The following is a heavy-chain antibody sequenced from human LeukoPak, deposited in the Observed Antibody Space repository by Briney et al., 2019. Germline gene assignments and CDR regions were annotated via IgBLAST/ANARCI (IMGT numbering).Heavy chain of an antibody. V-gene: IGHV3-23*01. Sequence: GGSLRLSCAASGFTFSSYAMSWVRQAPGKGLEWVSASSRSGGSTYNADSVKGRFTISRDTSKNTPYLEMNRLRAEDTAVYYCAKMYYDSSGHFDYWGQGTLVTVSS. D-gene: IGHD3-22*01. CDR3: AKMYYDSSGHFDY. CDR1: GFTFSSYA. CDR2: SSRSGGST. J-gene: IGHJ4*02.